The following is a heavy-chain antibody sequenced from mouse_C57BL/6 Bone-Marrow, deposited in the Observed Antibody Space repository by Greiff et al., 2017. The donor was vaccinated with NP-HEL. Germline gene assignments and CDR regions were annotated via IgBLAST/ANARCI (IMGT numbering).Heavy chain of an antibody. CDR1: GFTFSDYG. V-gene: IGHV5-15*01. J-gene: IGHJ4*01. Sequence: EVQLVESGGGLVQPGGSLKLSCAASGFTFSDYGMAWVRQAPRKGPEWVAFISNLAYSIYYADTVTGRFTISRGNAKNTLYLEMSSLRSEDTAMYYCARHWYIPMDYWGQGTSVTVSS. CDR2: ISNLAYSI. D-gene: IGHD1-1*02. CDR3: ARHWYIPMDY.